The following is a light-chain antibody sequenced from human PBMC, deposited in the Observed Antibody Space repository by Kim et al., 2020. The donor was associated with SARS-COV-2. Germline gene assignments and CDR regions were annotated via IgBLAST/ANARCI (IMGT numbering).Light chain of an antibody. J-gene: IGLJ3*02. CDR3: TTWDDRLSGRV. CDR1: GSNIGTNS. CDR2: ANN. V-gene: IGLV1-47*01. Sequence: GQRVTISCSGSGSNIGTNSVHWYQQFPGTAPRLLLYANNQRPSGVSDRFSGSRSGTSASLAISGLRSEDEADYYCTTWDDRLSGRVFGGGTQLTVL.